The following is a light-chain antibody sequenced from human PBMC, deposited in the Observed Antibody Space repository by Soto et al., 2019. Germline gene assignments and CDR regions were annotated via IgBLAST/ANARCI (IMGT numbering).Light chain of an antibody. CDR2: DAS. CDR1: QSISSN. Sequence: EIVLTQSPATLSLSPGERATLSCRASQSISSNLAWYQQKRGQAPRLLIYDASNRATGIPARFSGSGSGTDFTLTISSLEPEDFAVYYSQQRSNWPPLTFGGGTKVEIK. V-gene: IGKV3-11*01. J-gene: IGKJ4*01. CDR3: QQRSNWPPLT.